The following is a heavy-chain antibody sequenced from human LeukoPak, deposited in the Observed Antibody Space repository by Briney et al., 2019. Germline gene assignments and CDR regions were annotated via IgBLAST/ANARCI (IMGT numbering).Heavy chain of an antibody. D-gene: IGHD3-10*01. CDR3: ASPGLWFGEFYYYYGMDV. Sequence: GASVKVSCKASGYTFTSYGISWVRQAPGQGLEWMGIINPSGGSTSYAQKFQGRVTMTRDTSTSTVYMELSSLRSEDTAVYYCASPGLWFGEFYYYYGMDVWGQGTTVTVSS. CDR1: GYTFTSYG. V-gene: IGHV1-46*01. J-gene: IGHJ6*02. CDR2: INPSGGST.